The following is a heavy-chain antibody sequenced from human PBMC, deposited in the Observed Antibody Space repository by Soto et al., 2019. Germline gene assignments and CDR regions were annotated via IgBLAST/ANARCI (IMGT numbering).Heavy chain of an antibody. CDR1: GASVSTGVYY. Sequence: QVQLDESGPGLVQPSQTLSLSCTVSGASVSTGVYYWTWIRQHPGKGLEWIGYIDNSGSTYYNPSLTGRVDISVDTSKNEFSLTLQSLTAAATAFYSCARAVCDFDVRRYRTSYFDQWGQGILVTVSS. D-gene: IGHD3-10*02. CDR2: IDNSGST. V-gene: IGHV4-31*03. J-gene: IGHJ4*02. CDR3: ARAVCDFDVRRYRTSYFDQ.